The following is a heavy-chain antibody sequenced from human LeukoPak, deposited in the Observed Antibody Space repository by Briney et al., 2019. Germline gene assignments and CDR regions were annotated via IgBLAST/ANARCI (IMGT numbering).Heavy chain of an antibody. CDR1: GGSFSGYY. J-gene: IGHJ4*02. CDR2: IYYSGST. V-gene: IGHV4-30-4*01. Sequence: KTSETLSLTCAVYGGSFSGYYWSWIRQPPGKGLEWIGYIYYSGSTYYNPSLKSRVTISVDTSKNQFSLKLSSVTAADTAVYYCARGRGTTVVTNWGQGTLVTVSS. D-gene: IGHD4-23*01. CDR3: ARGRGTTVVTN.